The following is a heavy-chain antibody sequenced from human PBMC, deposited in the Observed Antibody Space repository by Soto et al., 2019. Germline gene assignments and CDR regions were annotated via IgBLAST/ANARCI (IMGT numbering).Heavy chain of an antibody. J-gene: IGHJ6*02. V-gene: IGHV1-69*13. CDR1: GGTFSSYA. D-gene: IGHD6-19*01. CDR3: ARDFQAPSYPGIAVAAHGYYYYYGMDV. Sequence: ASVKVSCKASGGTFSSYAISWVRQAPGQGLEWMGGIIPIFGTANYAQKFQGRVTITADESTSTAYMELSSLRSEDTAVYYCARDFQAPSYPGIAVAAHGYYYYYGMDVWGQGTTVPVSS. CDR2: IIPIFGTA.